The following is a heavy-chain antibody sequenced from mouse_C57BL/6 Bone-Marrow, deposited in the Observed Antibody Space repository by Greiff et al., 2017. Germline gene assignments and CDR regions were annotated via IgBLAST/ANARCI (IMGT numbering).Heavy chain of an antibody. CDR2: IDPETGGT. CDR3: TRMMGWLLRPY. D-gene: IGHD2-3*01. V-gene: IGHV1-15*01. CDR1: GYTFTDYE. J-gene: IGHJ2*01. Sequence: QVQLQQSGAELVRPGASVTLSCKASGYTFTDYEMHWVKQTPVHGLEWIGAIDPETGGTAYNQKFKGKAILTADKSSSTAYMELRSLTSEDSAVYYCTRMMGWLLRPYWGQGTTLTVSS.